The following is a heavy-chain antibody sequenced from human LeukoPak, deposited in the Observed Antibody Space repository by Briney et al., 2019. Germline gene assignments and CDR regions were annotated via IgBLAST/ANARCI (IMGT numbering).Heavy chain of an antibody. D-gene: IGHD6-13*01. CDR1: GYTFTGYY. J-gene: IGHJ4*02. CDR2: INPNSGGT. V-gene: IGHV1-2*02. CDR3: ARELAAAGSEGDY. Sequence: GASVKVSCKASGYTFTGYYIHWVRQAPGQGLEWMGWINPNSGGTNFAQKFQGRVTMTWDTSISTAYMELSRLRSDDTAVYYRARELAAAGSEGDYWGQGTLVTVSS.